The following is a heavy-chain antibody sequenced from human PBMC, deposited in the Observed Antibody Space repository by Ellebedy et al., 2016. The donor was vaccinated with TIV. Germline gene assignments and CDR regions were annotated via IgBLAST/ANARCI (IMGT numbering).Heavy chain of an antibody. V-gene: IGHV3-74*01. CDR1: GFTFTDHW. J-gene: IGHJ4*02. D-gene: IGHD6-19*01. Sequence: PGGSLRLSCAVSGFTFTDHWMHWVRQAPGKGLVWVARIKTDGINTIYADPVKGRFTISRDNAKNTLYLQMHSLRAEDTAVYYCVRGDLWGIAVPGTVDYWGQGTLVTVSS. CDR3: VRGDLWGIAVPGTVDY. CDR2: IKTDGINT.